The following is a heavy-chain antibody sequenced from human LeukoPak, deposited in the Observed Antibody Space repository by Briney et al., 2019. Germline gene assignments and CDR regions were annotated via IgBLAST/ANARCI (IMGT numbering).Heavy chain of an antibody. Sequence: GGSLRLSCAASGFSFSSYGMHWVRQAPGKGLEWVAVISYDGSNKYYADSVKGRFTISRDNSKNTLYLQMNSLRAEDTAVYYCAQPTEGVIAAAPYYYYAMDVWGQGTTVTVSS. J-gene: IGHJ6*02. V-gene: IGHV3-30*03. CDR3: AQPTEGVIAAAPYYYYAMDV. CDR2: ISYDGSNK. CDR1: GFSFSSYG. D-gene: IGHD6-13*01.